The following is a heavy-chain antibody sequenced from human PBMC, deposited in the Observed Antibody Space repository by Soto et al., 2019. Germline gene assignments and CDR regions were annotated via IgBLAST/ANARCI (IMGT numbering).Heavy chain of an antibody. CDR3: ASMSRGYYGSGSYYYFDY. Sequence: TLSLTCTVSGGSISSSSYYWGWIRQPPGKGLEWIGSIYYSGSTYYNPSLKSRVTISVDTSKNQFSLKLSSVTAADTAVYYCASMSRGYYGSGSYYYFDYWGQGTLVTVSS. J-gene: IGHJ4*02. V-gene: IGHV4-39*01. CDR2: IYYSGST. CDR1: GGSISSSSYY. D-gene: IGHD3-10*01.